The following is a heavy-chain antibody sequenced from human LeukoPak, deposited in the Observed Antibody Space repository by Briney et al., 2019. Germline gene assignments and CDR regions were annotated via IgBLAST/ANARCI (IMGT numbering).Heavy chain of an antibody. V-gene: IGHV3-30*02. CDR2: IRYDGTNR. Sequence: GGSLRLSCAASGFTFSSCGMHWVRQAPGKGLEWVAFIRYDGTNRYYADSVKGRFTISRDNSKNTLYLQMNSLRAEDTAVYYCANDQSRKIMIGTSSRAPNDYWGQGTLVTVSS. D-gene: IGHD3-16*01. CDR1: GFTFSSCG. CDR3: ANDQSRKIMIGTSSRAPNDY. J-gene: IGHJ4*02.